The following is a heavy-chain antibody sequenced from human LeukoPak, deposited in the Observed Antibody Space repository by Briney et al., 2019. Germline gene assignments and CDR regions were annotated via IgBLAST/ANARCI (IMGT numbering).Heavy chain of an antibody. CDR3: ARAYYYDSSGYYLDDY. CDR2: IIPIFGTA. J-gene: IGHJ4*02. D-gene: IGHD3-22*01. Sequence: SVKVSCKASGGTFSSYAISWVRQAPGQGLEWMGGIIPIFGTANYAQKFQGRVTITADESTSTAYMELSSLRSDDTAVYYCARAYYYDSSGYYLDDYWGQGTLVTVSS. CDR1: GGTFSSYA. V-gene: IGHV1-69*01.